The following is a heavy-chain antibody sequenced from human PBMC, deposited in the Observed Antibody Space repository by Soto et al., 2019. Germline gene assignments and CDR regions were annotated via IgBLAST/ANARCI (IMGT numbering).Heavy chain of an antibody. D-gene: IGHD3-16*01. CDR1: GFTFSNYA. Sequence: PGGSLRLSCAASGFTFSNYAMSWVRQAPGKGLEWVSTISGNGGITYYADSVKGRFTISRDNSKNTLYLQMNSLRAEDTARYYCAQKLTFGGVPPYYWGHGTLVTVSS. CDR3: AQKLTFGGVPPYY. J-gene: IGHJ4*01. V-gene: IGHV3-23*01. CDR2: ISGNGGIT.